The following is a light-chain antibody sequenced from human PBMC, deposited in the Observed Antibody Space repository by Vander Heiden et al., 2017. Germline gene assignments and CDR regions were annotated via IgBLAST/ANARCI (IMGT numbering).Light chain of an antibody. J-gene: IGKJ1*01. V-gene: IGKV3-15*01. Sequence: EIVMTQSPATLSVSPGERATLSCRASQSISNNLAWYQQKPGQAPRLLIYDASIRATGIPARFSGSGSGTEFTLTISSLQSEDFAVYYCQQYNKWLETFGQGTKVEIK. CDR2: DAS. CDR1: QSISNN. CDR3: QQYNKWLET.